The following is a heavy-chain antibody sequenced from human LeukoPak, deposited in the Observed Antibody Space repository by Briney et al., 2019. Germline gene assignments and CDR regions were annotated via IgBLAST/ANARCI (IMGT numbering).Heavy chain of an antibody. J-gene: IGHJ4*02. CDR3: ARASXKRLQQLAKGINFDY. V-gene: IGHV3-74*01. Sequence: GGSLRLSCAASGFTFSSYWMHWVRQAPGKGLVWVSRINSDGSSTSYADSVKGRFTISRDNAKNTLYLQMNSLRAEDTAVYYCARASXKRLQQLAKGINFDYWGQGTLVTVSS. CDR2: INSDGSST. D-gene: IGHD6-13*01. CDR1: GFTFSSYW.